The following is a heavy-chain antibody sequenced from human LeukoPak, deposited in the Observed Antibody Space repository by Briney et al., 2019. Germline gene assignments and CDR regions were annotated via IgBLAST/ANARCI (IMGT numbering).Heavy chain of an antibody. CDR3: ARGRHDYGLPPYSNYRGGYYYGMDV. J-gene: IGHJ6*02. Sequence: SGNPSLTCPGSGGPLRRYYLSWIRQPPGKGLEWIWRIYSSGGTHYNPSLKSRVTMSVDTPKNQFSLKLSSVTAADTAVYYCARGRHDYGLPPYSNYRGGYYYGMDVWGQGTTVTVSS. CDR1: GGPLRRYY. V-gene: IGHV4-4*07. CDR2: IYSSGGT. D-gene: IGHD4-11*01.